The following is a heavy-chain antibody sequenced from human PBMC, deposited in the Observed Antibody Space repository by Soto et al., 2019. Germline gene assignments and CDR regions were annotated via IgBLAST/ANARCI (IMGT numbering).Heavy chain of an antibody. CDR1: GFTFSSYG. Sequence: QVQLVESGGGVVQPGRSLRLSCAASGFTFSSYGMHWVRQAPGKGLEWVAVIWYDGSNKYYADSVKGRFTISRDNSKNTLYLQMNSLRAEDTAVYYCARASGAVAAPDDYWGQGTLVTVSS. D-gene: IGHD6-19*01. J-gene: IGHJ4*02. CDR2: IWYDGSNK. V-gene: IGHV3-33*01. CDR3: ARASGAVAAPDDY.